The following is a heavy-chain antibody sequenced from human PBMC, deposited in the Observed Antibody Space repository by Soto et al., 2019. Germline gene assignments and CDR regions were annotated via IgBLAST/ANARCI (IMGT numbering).Heavy chain of an antibody. CDR3: ARGRGLDV. D-gene: IGHD2-15*01. Sequence: EMHLVESEGGLVQPGGSLRLSCAASGFTFSTFWMTWVRQAPGKGLEWVANIKQDGSERYYVDSVKGRFTISRDNTKNSVYLQMNSLRAEDTAVYYCARGRGLDVWGQGTTVTVSS. J-gene: IGHJ6*02. CDR2: IKQDGSER. V-gene: IGHV3-7*01. CDR1: GFTFSTFW.